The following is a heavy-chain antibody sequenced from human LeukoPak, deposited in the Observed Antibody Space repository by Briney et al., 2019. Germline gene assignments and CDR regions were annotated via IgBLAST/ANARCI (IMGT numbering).Heavy chain of an antibody. J-gene: IGHJ3*02. V-gene: IGHV1-24*01. CDR3: ARYNSHGGAFDI. CDR2: FDPEDGET. Sequence: ASVKVSCKVSGYTLTELSMHWVRQAPGKGLEWMGGFDPEDGETIYAQKFQGRVTMTEDTSTDTAYMELSSLRSEDTAVYYCARYNSHGGAFDIWGQGTMVTVSS. CDR1: GYTLTELS. D-gene: IGHD1-20*01.